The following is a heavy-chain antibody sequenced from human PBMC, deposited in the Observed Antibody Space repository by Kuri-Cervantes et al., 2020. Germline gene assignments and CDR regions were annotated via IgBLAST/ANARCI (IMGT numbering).Heavy chain of an antibody. CDR3: ARDRQLLWFGELSHYYYYGMDV. J-gene: IGHJ6*02. CDR1: GYTFTDYY. V-gene: IGHV1-46*01. Sequence: ASVKVSCKASGYTFTDYYMHWVRQAPGQGLEWMGIINPSGGSTSYAQKFQGRVTMTRDTSTSTVYMELSSLRSEDTAVYYCARDRQLLWFGELSHYYYYGMDVWGQGTTVTVSS. D-gene: IGHD3-10*01. CDR2: INPSGGST.